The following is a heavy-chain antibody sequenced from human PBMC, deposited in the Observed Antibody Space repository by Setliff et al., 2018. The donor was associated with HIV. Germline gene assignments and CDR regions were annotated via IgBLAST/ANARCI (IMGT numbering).Heavy chain of an antibody. CDR1: GDIINNHN. J-gene: IGHJ3*02. D-gene: IGHD3-22*01. CDR2: IHYSGTS. Sequence: SETLSLTCTVYGDIINNHNRNWLRPSPEKGLEWLGNIHYSGTSNYNSSLKSRIVISLDTSKKQFSLHFYSVTAADTAVYYCARSRIRGYYDTSPAMAFDIWGQGTMVTV. V-gene: IGHV4-59*08. CDR3: ARSRIRGYYDTSPAMAFDI.